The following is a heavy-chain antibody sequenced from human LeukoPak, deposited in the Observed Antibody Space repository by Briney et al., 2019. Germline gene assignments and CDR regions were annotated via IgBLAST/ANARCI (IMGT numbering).Heavy chain of an antibody. J-gene: IGHJ4*02. CDR2: ISSISSYI. V-gene: IGHV3-21*01. CDR3: AYSGYDRTFDY. D-gene: IGHD5-12*01. Sequence: GGSLRLSCAASGFTFSSYSMNWVRQAPGKWLEWVSSISSISSYIYYAASVKGRFTISRDNAKNSLYLQMNSLRAEDTAVYYCAYSGYDRTFDYWGQGTLVTVSS. CDR1: GFTFSSYS.